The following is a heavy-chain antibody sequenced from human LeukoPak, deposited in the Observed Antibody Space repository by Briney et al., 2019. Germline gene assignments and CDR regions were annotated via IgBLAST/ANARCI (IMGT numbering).Heavy chain of an antibody. V-gene: IGHV3-74*01. CDR3: ARGLPYYYYMDV. CDR1: GFTFSSYW. CDR2: INSDGSST. Sequence: GGSLRLSYAASGFTFSSYWMHWVRQAPGKGLVWVSRINSDGSSTSYADSVKGRFTISRDNAKNTLYLQMNSLRAEDTAVYYCARGLPYYYYMDVWGKGTTVTVSS. J-gene: IGHJ6*03. D-gene: IGHD4-11*01.